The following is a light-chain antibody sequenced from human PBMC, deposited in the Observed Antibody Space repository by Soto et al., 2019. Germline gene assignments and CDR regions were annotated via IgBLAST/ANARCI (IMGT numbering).Light chain of an antibody. CDR3: SSYTSSSLVV. CDR1: SSDVGGYNY. CDR2: DVS. J-gene: IGLJ2*01. V-gene: IGLV2-14*01. Sequence: QSALTQPASVAGSPGQSITISCTGTSSDVGGYNYVSWYQQHPGKAPKLMIYDVSNRPSGVSNRFSGSKSGNTASLTISGLQAEDEADYYCSSYTSSSLVVFGGGTNLTVL.